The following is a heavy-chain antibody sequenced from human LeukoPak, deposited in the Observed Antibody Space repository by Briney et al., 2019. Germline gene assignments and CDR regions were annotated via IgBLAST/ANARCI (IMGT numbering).Heavy chain of an antibody. CDR1: GGSISSSSYY. CDR2: IYYSGST. J-gene: IGHJ3*02. D-gene: IGHD5-18*01. CDR3: ARDTGIQLNSNAFDI. Sequence: SETLSLTCTVSGGSISSSSYYWGWIRQPPGKGLEWIGSIYYSGSTYYNPSLKSRVTISVDTSKNQFSLKLSSVTAADTAVYYCARDTGIQLNSNAFDIWGQGTMVTVSS. V-gene: IGHV4-39*07.